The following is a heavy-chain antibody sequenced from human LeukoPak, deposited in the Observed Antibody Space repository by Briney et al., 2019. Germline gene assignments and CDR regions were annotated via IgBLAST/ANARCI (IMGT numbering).Heavy chain of an antibody. V-gene: IGHV3-7*01. Sequence: GGSLRLSCAASGFTFSSYWMIWVRQAPGKGLEWVANIKQDGSEKYYVDSVKGRFTISRDNAENTLYLQMNSLRVEDTAVYYCVRSAFHAGSGNYYDYWGQGTLVTVSS. J-gene: IGHJ4*02. CDR2: IKQDGSEK. CDR1: GFTFSSYW. CDR3: VRSAFHAGSGNYYDY. D-gene: IGHD3-22*01.